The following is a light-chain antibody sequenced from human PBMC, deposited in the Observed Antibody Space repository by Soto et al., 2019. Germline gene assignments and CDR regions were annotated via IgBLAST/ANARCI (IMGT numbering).Light chain of an antibody. V-gene: IGLV2-14*03. CDR3: SSYTSTSAPYV. J-gene: IGLJ1*01. CDR1: SSDIGGYDY. CDR2: DVS. Sequence: QSVLTQPASVSGFPGQSITISCTGTSSDIGGYDYVSWYQQHPGKAPKLIIYDVSGRPSGVSNRFSGSKSANTASLTISGLQAEDEADYHCSSYTSTSAPYVFGTGT.